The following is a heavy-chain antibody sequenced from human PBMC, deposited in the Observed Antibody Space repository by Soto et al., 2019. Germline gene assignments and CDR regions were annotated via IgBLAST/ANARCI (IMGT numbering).Heavy chain of an antibody. CDR3: ARVPPLGYCSSTSCYTSRWFDP. Sequence: ASVKVSCKASGYTFTSYYMHWVRQAPGQGLEWMGIINPSGGSTSYAQKFQGRVTMTRDTSTSTVYMELSSLRSEDTAVYYCARVPPLGYCSSTSCYTSRWFDPWGQ. V-gene: IGHV1-46*01. CDR1: GYTFTSYY. J-gene: IGHJ5*02. CDR2: INPSGGST. D-gene: IGHD2-2*02.